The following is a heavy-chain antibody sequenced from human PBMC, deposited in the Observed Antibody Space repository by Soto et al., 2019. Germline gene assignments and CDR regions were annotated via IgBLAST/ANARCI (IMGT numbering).Heavy chain of an antibody. CDR3: ARTAGGSVRGALDI. CDR2: IPNTENKK. J-gene: IGHJ3*02. D-gene: IGHD6-13*01. V-gene: IGHV3-30-3*01. Sequence: QVHLEESGGGVVQPGTSLRLSCVASGFTFSSYGMHWVRQAPGKGLEWVAVIPNTENKKYYADSVKGRFTISRDNSQNPLFLKMDSLMSEDTAMYYCARTAGGSVRGALDIWGQGTMVTVS. CDR1: GFTFSSYG.